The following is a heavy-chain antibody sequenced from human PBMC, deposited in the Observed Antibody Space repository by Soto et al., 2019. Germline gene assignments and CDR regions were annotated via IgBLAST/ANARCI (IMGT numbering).Heavy chain of an antibody. CDR1: GYSLTSYW. CDR2: IDPSDSYT. Sequence: ESLKISCKGSGYSLTSYWISWVRQMPGKGLEWMGRIDPSDSYTNYSPSFQGHVTISADKSISTAYLQWSSLKASDTAMYYCARYRYSYGDLGYWGQGTLVTVSS. V-gene: IGHV5-10-1*01. D-gene: IGHD5-18*01. CDR3: ARYRYSYGDLGY. J-gene: IGHJ4*02.